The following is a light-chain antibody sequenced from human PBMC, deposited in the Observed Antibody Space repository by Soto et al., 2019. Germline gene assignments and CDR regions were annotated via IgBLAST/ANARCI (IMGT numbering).Light chain of an antibody. CDR2: AAS. J-gene: IGKJ1*01. CDR1: QGINNY. Sequence: IQLTQSPSSLSASVGDSITITCRASQGINNYLAWYQQKPGKAPKLLIYAASTLQSGVPSRFSGSGFGTAFSLRISSRQPEDFASSYCQQLSSNYPATFGQGTKVEIK. V-gene: IGKV1-9*01. CDR3: QQLSSNYPAT.